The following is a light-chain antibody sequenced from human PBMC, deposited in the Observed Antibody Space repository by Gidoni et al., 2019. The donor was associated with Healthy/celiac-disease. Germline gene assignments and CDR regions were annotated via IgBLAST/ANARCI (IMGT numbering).Light chain of an antibody. Sequence: EIVLTQSPATLSLSPGERATLSCRASQSVSSYLAWYQQQPGQAPRLLIYDASNRATGIPARFSGSGSGTDFTLPISSLEPADFAVYYCQQRSNWPPLTFGGGTKVEIK. V-gene: IGKV3-11*01. CDR1: QSVSSY. CDR3: QQRSNWPPLT. CDR2: DAS. J-gene: IGKJ4*01.